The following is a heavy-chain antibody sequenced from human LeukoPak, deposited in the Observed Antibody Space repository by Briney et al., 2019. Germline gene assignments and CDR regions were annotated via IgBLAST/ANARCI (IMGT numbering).Heavy chain of an antibody. J-gene: IGHJ5*02. CDR1: GGSISSSSYY. CDR3: AKEEGRYCSGGTCYSGS. Sequence: SETLSLTCTVSGGSISSSSYYWGWIRQPPGKGLEWIGSINYSGNTYYNPSLKSRVTISVDTSKNQFSLKLSSVTAADTAVYYCAKEEGRYCSGGTCYSGSWGQGALVTVSS. D-gene: IGHD2-15*01. V-gene: IGHV4-39*07. CDR2: INYSGNT.